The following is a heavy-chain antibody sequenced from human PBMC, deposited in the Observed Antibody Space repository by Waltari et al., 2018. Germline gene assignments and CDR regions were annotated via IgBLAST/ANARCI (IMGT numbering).Heavy chain of an antibody. CDR1: GRSISSGSYY. D-gene: IGHD3-16*01. CDR2: IYTSGNT. CDR3: ARAFYPGFYYGMDV. Sequence: QVQLQESGPGLVKPSQTLSLTCTVSGRSISSGSYYWSWLRQPAGKGLEWIGYIYTSGNTNYNPSLKSRVTISVDTSKNQFSLKLSSVTAADTAVYYCARAFYPGFYYGMDVWGQGTTVTVSS. J-gene: IGHJ6*02. V-gene: IGHV4-61*09.